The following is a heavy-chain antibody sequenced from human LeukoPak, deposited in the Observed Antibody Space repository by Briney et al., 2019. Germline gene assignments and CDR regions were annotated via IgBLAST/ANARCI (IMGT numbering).Heavy chain of an antibody. J-gene: IGHJ4*02. CDR3: ARHAGGIAAAGTRPFDY. D-gene: IGHD6-13*01. Sequence: SETLSLTCTVSGASFSSSTYCWGWIRQPPGKGLEWIGSIYYSGSTYYNPSLKSRVTMSVDTSKNQFPLKLSSVTAADTAVYYCARHAGGIAAAGTRPFDYWGQGTLVTVPS. V-gene: IGHV4-39*01. CDR2: IYYSGST. CDR1: GASFSSSTYC.